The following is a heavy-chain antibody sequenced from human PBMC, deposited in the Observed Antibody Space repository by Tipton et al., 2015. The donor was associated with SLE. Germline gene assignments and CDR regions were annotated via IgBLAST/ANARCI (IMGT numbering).Heavy chain of an antibody. D-gene: IGHD2-2*01. CDR3: ARSTDQNWFDP. CDR2: IYHSGTT. V-gene: IGHV4-4*02. Sequence: TLSLTCAVSGGSINSYNWWTWVRQPPGKGLEWIGEIYHSGTTNYNPSLESRVTISLDTSKNQFSLKLNSVTAADTAVYYCARSTDQNWFDPWGQGTLVTVSS. CDR1: GGSINSYNW. J-gene: IGHJ5*02.